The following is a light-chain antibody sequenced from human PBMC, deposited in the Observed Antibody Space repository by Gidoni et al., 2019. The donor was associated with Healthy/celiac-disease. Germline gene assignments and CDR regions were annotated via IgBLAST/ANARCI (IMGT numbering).Light chain of an antibody. CDR1: QSISSY. Sequence: DIQMTQPPSSLSASVGDRVTITCRASQSISSYLNWYQQKPGKAPKLLIYAASSLQSGVPSRFSGSGSGTDFTLTIRSLQPEDFATYYCQQSYSTPRTFXXXTKVEIK. CDR2: AAS. V-gene: IGKV1-39*01. J-gene: IGKJ1*01. CDR3: QQSYSTPRT.